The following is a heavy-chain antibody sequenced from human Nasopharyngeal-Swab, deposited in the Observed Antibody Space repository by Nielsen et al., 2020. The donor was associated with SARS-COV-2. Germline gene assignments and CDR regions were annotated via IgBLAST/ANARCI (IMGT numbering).Heavy chain of an antibody. CDR1: GYTLTELS. Sequence: ASVKVFCKVSGYTLTELSMHWVRQAPGKGLEWMGGFDPEDGETIYAQKFQGRVTMTEDTSTDTAYMELSSLRSEDTAVYYCATAWAYYYDSSGYDYWGQGTLVTVSS. CDR3: ATAWAYYYDSSGYDY. D-gene: IGHD3-22*01. CDR2: FDPEDGET. V-gene: IGHV1-24*01. J-gene: IGHJ4*02.